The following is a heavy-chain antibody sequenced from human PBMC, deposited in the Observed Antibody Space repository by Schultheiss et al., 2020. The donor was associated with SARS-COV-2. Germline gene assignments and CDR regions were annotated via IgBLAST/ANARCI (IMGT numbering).Heavy chain of an antibody. Sequence: GGSLRLSCAASGFTFSSYAMHWVRQAPGKGLEWVAVISYDGSNIYYADSVKGRFTISRDNSKNTLYLQMNSLRAEDTAVYYCAKGGYYDILTGYYPNYFDYWGQGTLVTVSS. CDR1: GFTFSSYA. CDR2: ISYDGSNI. CDR3: AKGGYYDILTGYYPNYFDY. V-gene: IGHV3-30*04. J-gene: IGHJ4*02. D-gene: IGHD3-9*01.